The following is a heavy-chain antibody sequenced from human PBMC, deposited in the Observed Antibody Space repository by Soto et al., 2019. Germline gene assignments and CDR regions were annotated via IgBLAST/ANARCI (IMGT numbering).Heavy chain of an antibody. CDR3: ARGIVSNWFDP. CDR2: IYYSGST. Sequence: ASETLSLTCTVSGGSISSGGYYWSWIRQHPGKGLEWIGYIYYSGSTYYNPSLKSRVTISVDTSKNQFSLKLSSVTAADTAVYYYARGIVSNWFDPWGQGTLVTVSS. J-gene: IGHJ5*02. V-gene: IGHV4-31*03. CDR1: GGSISSGGYY. D-gene: IGHD2-15*01.